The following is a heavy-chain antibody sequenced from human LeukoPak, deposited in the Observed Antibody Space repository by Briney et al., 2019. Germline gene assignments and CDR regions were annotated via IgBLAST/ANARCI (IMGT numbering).Heavy chain of an antibody. CDR3: ARGYRGYGMDV. Sequence: SETLSLTCTVSGGSISSYYWSWIRQPPGKGLEWIGYIYYSGSTNYNPSLKSRVTISVDTSKNQFSLKLSSVTAADTAVYYCARGYRGYGMDVWGQGTTVTVSS. D-gene: IGHD1-26*01. J-gene: IGHJ6*02. CDR2: IYYSGST. CDR1: GGSISSYY. V-gene: IGHV4-59*01.